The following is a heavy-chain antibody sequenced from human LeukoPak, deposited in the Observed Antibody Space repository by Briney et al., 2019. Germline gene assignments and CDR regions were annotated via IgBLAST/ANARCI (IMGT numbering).Heavy chain of an antibody. D-gene: IGHD3-9*01. CDR1: GGTFSSYA. J-gene: IGHJ4*02. Sequence: VKVSCKASGGTFSSYAISWVRQAPGQGREGMGGIRPIFGTANYAQEFQGRVKITTDESTNTAYMELSSLRSEDTAVYYCARDRVVLRYFDWLLPDYWGQGTLVTVSS. CDR2: IRPIFGTA. CDR3: ARDRVVLRYFDWLLPDY. V-gene: IGHV1-69*13.